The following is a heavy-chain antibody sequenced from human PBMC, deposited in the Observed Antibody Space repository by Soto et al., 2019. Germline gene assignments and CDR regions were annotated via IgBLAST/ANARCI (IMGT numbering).Heavy chain of an antibody. CDR3: ARISGWYGWFDP. D-gene: IGHD6-19*01. CDR1: GGSISSYY. J-gene: IGHJ5*02. Sequence: SETLSLTCPVSGGSISSYYWSWIRQPPGKGLEWIGYIYYSGSTNYNPSLKSRVTISVDTSKNQFSLKLSSVTAADTAVYYCARISGWYGWFDPWGQGTLVTV. CDR2: IYYSGST. V-gene: IGHV4-59*08.